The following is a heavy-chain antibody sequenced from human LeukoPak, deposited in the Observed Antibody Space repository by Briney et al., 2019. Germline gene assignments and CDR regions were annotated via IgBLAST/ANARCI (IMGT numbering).Heavy chain of an antibody. CDR3: ARGEWELLSFDY. J-gene: IGHJ4*02. Sequence: SVKVSCKASGGTFSSYAISWVRQAPGQGLEWMGGIIPIFGTANYAQKFQGRLTITADKSTNTAYMELSNLRSEDTAVYYCARGEWELLSFDYWGQGTLVTVSS. D-gene: IGHD1-26*01. CDR2: IIPIFGTA. CDR1: GGTFSSYA. V-gene: IGHV1-69*06.